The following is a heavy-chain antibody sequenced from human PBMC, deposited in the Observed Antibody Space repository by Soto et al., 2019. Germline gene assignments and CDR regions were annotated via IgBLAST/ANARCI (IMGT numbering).Heavy chain of an antibody. J-gene: IGHJ4*02. Sequence: EVQLLGSGGGLVQLGGSLRLSCAASGFTFSNSDMVWVRQATGKGLEWVSTISSSGTDTYYADSVKGRFTISRDNSRDTLFLQVNNLRAEDTALYYCARRRGSGNYFIDLWGQGTLVTVSS. CDR3: ARRRGSGNYFIDL. CDR1: GFTFSNSD. V-gene: IGHV3-23*01. D-gene: IGHD3-10*01. CDR2: ISSSGTDT.